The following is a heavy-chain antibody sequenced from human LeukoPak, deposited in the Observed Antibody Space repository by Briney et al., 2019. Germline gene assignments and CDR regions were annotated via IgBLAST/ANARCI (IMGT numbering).Heavy chain of an antibody. Sequence: PGGSLRLSCAASGSTFSSFAMDWVRQAPGKGLEWVSAISSNGGSTYYADYVKGRFIISRDNSRNTLYLQMNSLRVEDTAVYYCAKEVLAVAGTGNWFDPWGQGTLVTVSS. CDR2: ISSNGGST. V-gene: IGHV3-23*01. D-gene: IGHD6-19*01. CDR3: AKEVLAVAGTGNWFDP. CDR1: GSTFSSFA. J-gene: IGHJ5*02.